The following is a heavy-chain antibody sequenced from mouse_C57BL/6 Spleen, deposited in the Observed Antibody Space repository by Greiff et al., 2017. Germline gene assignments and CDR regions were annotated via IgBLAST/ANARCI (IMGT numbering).Heavy chain of an antibody. CDR3: ARWNWDDYAMDY. D-gene: IGHD4-1*01. V-gene: IGHV1-82*01. J-gene: IGHJ4*01. Sequence: QVQLQQSGPELVKPGASVKISCKASGYAFSSSWMNWVKQRPGKGLEWIGRIYPGDGDTNDNGKFKGKATLTADKSSRTAYMQLSSLTSEDSAVYFCARWNWDDYAMDYWGQGTSVTVSS. CDR2: IYPGDGDT. CDR1: GYAFSSSW.